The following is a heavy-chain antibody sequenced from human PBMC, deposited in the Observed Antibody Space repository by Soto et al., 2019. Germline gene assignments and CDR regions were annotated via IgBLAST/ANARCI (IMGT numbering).Heavy chain of an antibody. V-gene: IGHV3-23*01. J-gene: IGHJ5*01. Sequence: GVNWVRQAPGKGLEWVSIISGSGGGTYYADSVKGRFTISRDNSKNTLYLQMNSLRAEDTAVYYCANQSCHSWGPALLVTVSP. CDR2: ISGSGGGT. CDR3: ANQSCHS. CDR1: G.